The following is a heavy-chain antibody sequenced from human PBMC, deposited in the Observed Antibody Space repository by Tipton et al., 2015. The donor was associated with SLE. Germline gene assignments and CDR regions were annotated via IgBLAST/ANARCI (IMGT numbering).Heavy chain of an antibody. CDR2: ISGSGTST. CDR1: GFTFSSFA. V-gene: IGHV3-23*01. CDR3: GSVFEF. Sequence: SLRLSCAASGFTFSSFAMSWVRQAPGKGLEWVSGISGSGTSTYSADSVKGRFTISRDNAKNTLFLRMNSLRADDTAVYYCGSVFEFWGQGTTVTVSS. J-gene: IGHJ6*02.